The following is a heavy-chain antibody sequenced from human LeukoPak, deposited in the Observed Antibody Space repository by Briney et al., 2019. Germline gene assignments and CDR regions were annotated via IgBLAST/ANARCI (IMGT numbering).Heavy chain of an antibody. D-gene: IGHD1-26*01. CDR2: IYYSGST. CDR1: GGSISSSSYY. CDR3: ATLVGATTDDAFDI. J-gene: IGHJ3*02. V-gene: IGHV4-39*01. Sequence: PSETLSLTCTVSGGSISSSSYYWGWIRQPPGKGLEWIGSIYYSGSTYYNPSLKSRVTISVDTSKNQFSQKLSSVTAADTAVYYCATLVGATTDDAFDIWGQGTMVTVSS.